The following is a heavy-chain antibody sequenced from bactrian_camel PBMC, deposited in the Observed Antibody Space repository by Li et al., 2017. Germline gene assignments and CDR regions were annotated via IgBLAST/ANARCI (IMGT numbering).Heavy chain of an antibody. CDR1: GFTYSNYC. Sequence: HVQLVESGGGSVQAGGSLTLSCAASGFTYSNYCMGWFRQAPGKERRGIASIATDGTRTYLASVKGRFTISRDNANNTLYLQMNSLKPEDTAMYYCAAKRRYWGCGGGFFDYWGQGTQVTVS. CDR2: IATDGTRT. CDR3: AAKRRYWGCGGGFFDY. J-gene: IGHJ4*01. V-gene: IGHV3S1*01. D-gene: IGHD5*01.